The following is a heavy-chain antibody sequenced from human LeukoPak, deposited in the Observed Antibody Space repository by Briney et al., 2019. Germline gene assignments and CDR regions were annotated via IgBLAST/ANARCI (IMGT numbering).Heavy chain of an antibody. J-gene: IGHJ4*02. CDR3: ARDRREYSGYSDY. CDR2: ISGSGGST. CDR1: GFTFSSYA. V-gene: IGHV3-23*01. D-gene: IGHD5-12*01. Sequence: GGSLRLSCAASGFTFSSYAMSWVRQAPGKGLEWVSAISGSGGSTYYADSVKGRFTISRDNSKNTLYLQMNSLRAEDTAVYYCARDRREYSGYSDYWGQGTLVTVSS.